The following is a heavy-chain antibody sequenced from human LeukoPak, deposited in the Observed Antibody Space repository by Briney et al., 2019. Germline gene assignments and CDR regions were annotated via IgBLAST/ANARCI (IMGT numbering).Heavy chain of an antibody. J-gene: IGHJ4*02. V-gene: IGHV3-21*01. CDR2: ISGGGTYI. CDR3: LRGNY. CDR1: GFTFSTYA. Sequence: PGGSLRLSCVASGFTFSTYAMNWVRQAPGKGLEWVSSISGGGTYIYHAESVKGRFTISRDNAKNSLYLQMNSLSAEDTAVYYCLRGNYWGQGTLVTVSS.